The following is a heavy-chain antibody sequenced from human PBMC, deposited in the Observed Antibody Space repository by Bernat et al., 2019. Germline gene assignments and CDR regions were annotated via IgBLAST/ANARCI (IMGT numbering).Heavy chain of an antibody. Sequence: QVQLVESGGGVVQPGRSLRLSCAASGFTFSTYGMHWVRQAPGKGLEWVAVIWYDGSNKYYAASVKGRFTISKDNSKNTLSLEMNSLGAEDTAVYYCARDRAVNHLDYWGQGTLVTVSS. J-gene: IGHJ4*02. CDR2: IWYDGSNK. CDR3: ARDRAVNHLDY. CDR1: GFTFSTYG. V-gene: IGHV3-33*01.